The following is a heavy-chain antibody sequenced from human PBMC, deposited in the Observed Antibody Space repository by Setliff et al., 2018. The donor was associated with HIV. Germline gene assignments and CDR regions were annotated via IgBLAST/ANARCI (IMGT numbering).Heavy chain of an antibody. CDR2: FDPEDGET. CDR3: VTDPGYSSTWYSESFQH. V-gene: IGHV1-24*01. D-gene: IGHD6-13*01. J-gene: IGHJ1*01. CDR1: GYTLTELS. Sequence: ASVKVSCKFSGYTLTELSIHWVRQAPGKGLEWMANFDPEDGETFYAQKFQGRLTMTEDTSTDTAYMELSSLRSDDTAMYYCVTDPGYSSTWYSESFQHWGQGTVVTVSS.